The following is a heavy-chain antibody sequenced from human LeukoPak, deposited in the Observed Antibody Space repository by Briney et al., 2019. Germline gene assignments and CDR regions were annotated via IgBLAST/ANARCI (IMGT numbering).Heavy chain of an antibody. CDR3: ARGGTSLSLNWFDP. Sequence: GGSLRLSCAASGFTFNIYSMSWVRQAPGKGLEWVSSIDYSGGTIYYADAVKGRFTIARDNAKKSLYLQMNSLRDEDTAVYYCARGGTSLSLNWFDPWGQGTLVTVSS. CDR2: IDYSGGTI. J-gene: IGHJ5*02. D-gene: IGHD4-17*01. CDR1: GFTFNIYS. V-gene: IGHV3-48*02.